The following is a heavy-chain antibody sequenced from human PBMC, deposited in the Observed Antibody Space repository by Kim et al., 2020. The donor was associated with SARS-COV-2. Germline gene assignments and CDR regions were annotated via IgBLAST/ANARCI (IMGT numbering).Heavy chain of an antibody. J-gene: IGHJ4*02. CDR1: GYSFTSNW. D-gene: IGHD5-12*01. CDR2: IDPSDSYT. Sequence: GESLKISCKGSGYSFTSNWISWVRQMPGKGLEWKGRIDPSDSYTNYSPSFQGHDTITADKSSSTAYLQWSSLKASDSAMYYGARHRSGHDAHFGDYWDQGTMVT. CDR3: ARHRSGHDAHFGDY. V-gene: IGHV5-10-1*01.